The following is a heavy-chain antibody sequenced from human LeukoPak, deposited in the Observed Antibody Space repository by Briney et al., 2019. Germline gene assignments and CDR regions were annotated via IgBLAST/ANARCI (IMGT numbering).Heavy chain of an antibody. Sequence: SVKVSCKASGGTFNSYAISWVRQAPGQGLEWMGRIIPIVGITNYAQKFQGRVTITADKSTSTAYMELSSLRSEDTAVYYCARDLSSGVGSGHWDYWGQGTLVTVSS. D-gene: IGHD3-22*01. CDR2: IIPIVGIT. J-gene: IGHJ4*02. CDR3: ARDLSSGVGSGHWDY. CDR1: GGTFNSYA. V-gene: IGHV1-69*04.